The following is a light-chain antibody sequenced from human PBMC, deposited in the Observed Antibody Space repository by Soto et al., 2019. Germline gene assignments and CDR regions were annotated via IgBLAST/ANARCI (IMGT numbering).Light chain of an antibody. J-gene: IGLJ1*01. CDR3: GSYTSTDTPFV. CDR1: STDVGGYNY. V-gene: IGLV2-14*01. CDR2: EVS. Sequence: LAQPSSVSGSPGQSITISCTGTSTDVGGYNYVSWYQHHPGKGPKLIIYEVSNRPSGVSDRFSGSKSGNKASLIISNLEAEDESDYYCGSYTSTDTPFVFGTGTKVTVL.